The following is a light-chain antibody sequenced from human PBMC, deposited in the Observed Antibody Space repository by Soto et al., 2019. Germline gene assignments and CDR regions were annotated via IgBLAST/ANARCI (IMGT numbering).Light chain of an antibody. CDR1: STDVGGYNY. CDR3: SSYTSDATFV. J-gene: IGLJ1*01. CDR2: EVT. Sequence: ALTQPASVSGSPGQSITFSCAGTSTDVGGYNYVSWYQQHPGKAPKLIIYEVTHRPSGVSTRFSGSKSGNTASLTISGLQTEDEADYFCSSYTSDATFVFGTGTKVT. V-gene: IGLV2-14*01.